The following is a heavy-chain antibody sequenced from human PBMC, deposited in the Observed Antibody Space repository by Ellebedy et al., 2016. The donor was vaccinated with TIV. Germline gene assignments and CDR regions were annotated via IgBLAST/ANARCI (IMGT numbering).Heavy chain of an antibody. D-gene: IGHD6-19*01. J-gene: IGHJ3*02. CDR2: ISYDGSNK. CDR3: SSSGRRAFDT. CDR1: GFTFSDYY. Sequence: GESLKISCAASGFTFSDYYMSWIRQAPGKGLEWVAVISYDGSNKYYADSVKGRFTISRDNSKNTLYLQMNSLRVEDTAVYYCSSSGRRAFDTWGQGTMVTVSS. V-gene: IGHV3-30-3*01.